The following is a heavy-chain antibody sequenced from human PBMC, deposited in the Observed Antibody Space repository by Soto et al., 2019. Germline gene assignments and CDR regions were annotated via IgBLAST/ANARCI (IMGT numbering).Heavy chain of an antibody. D-gene: IGHD1-1*01. V-gene: IGHV3-15*07. CDR1: GFIFANAW. CDR3: TTAEPNGIEVLHRGQAAFDS. Sequence: EVQLVESGGGLVKPGGSLRLSCAASGFIFANAWMNWVRQAPGRWLEWVGRSKGGTTEYAAPVEGRFSISRDDSRNTLYLQMNFLKTEDTAVYYCTTAEPNGIEVLHRGQAAFDSWGPGTLVTVSS. J-gene: IGHJ3*02. CDR2: SKGGTT.